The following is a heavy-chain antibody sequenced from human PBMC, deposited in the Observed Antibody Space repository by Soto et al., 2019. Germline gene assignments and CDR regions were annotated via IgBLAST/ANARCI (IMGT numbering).Heavy chain of an antibody. CDR3: AKKGVGATYFDY. CDR1: GFTFSSYA. J-gene: IGHJ4*02. D-gene: IGHD1-26*01. V-gene: IGHV3-23*01. Sequence: RRLSCAASGFTFSSYAMSWVRQAPGKGLEWVSAISGSGGSTYYADSVKGRFTISRDNSKNTLYLQMNSLRAEDTAVYYCAKKGVGATYFDYWGQGTLVTVSS. CDR2: ISGSGGST.